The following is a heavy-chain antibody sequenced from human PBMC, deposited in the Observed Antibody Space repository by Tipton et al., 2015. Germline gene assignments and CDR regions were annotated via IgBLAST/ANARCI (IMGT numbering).Heavy chain of an antibody. J-gene: IGHJ6*02. CDR3: ARDLEHGMDV. D-gene: IGHD5-24*01. V-gene: IGHV4-61*01. Sequence: TLSLTCTVSGASVSSDSYYWSWIRQPPGKGLEWIAYIYYTGSTNYNPSLKSRVTISLDMSRNQFSLTLNSVTAADTAVYYCARDLEHGMDVWGQGTTVTVSS. CDR2: IYYTGST. CDR1: GASVSSDSYY.